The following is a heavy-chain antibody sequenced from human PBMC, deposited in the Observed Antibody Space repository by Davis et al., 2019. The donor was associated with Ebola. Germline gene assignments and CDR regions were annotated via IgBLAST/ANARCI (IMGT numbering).Heavy chain of an antibody. CDR1: GGTFTNYA. V-gene: IGHV1-18*01. CDR3: ARGWDSGWYFY. CDR2: ISAYNGNT. J-gene: IGHJ4*02. Sequence: AASVKVSCKTSGGTFTNYAVNWVRQAPGQGLEWMGWISAYNGNTIYTQNLQGRVTMTTDTSTSTAYMELRSLRSDDTAVYYCARGWDSGWYFYWGQGTLVTVSS. D-gene: IGHD6-19*01.